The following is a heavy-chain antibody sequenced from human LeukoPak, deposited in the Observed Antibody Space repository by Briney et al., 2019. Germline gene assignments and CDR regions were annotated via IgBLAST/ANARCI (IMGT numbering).Heavy chain of an antibody. CDR3: ARRGASGSGSYYKRKGLGAFDI. D-gene: IGHD3-10*01. Sequence: ASVKVSCKASGYTFTSYGISWVRQAPGQGLEWMGWISAHNGNTNYAQKLQGRVTMTADTSTTTAYMELRSLRSDDTAVYYCARRGASGSGSYYKRKGLGAFDIWGQGTMVTVSS. CDR1: GYTFTSYG. CDR2: ISAHNGNT. V-gene: IGHV1-18*01. J-gene: IGHJ3*02.